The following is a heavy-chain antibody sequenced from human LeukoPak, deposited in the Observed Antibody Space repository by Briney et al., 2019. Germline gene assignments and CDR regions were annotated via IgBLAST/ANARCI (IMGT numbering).Heavy chain of an antibody. J-gene: IGHJ2*01. Sequence: SETLSLTCTVSGGSISSYYWNWIRQPAGKGLEWIGYIHYTGGTNYNPSLRSRVTISLDTSKNQFSLMLTSVAAADTALYYCARVSGYGGYADRYFDLWGRGTLVTVSS. D-gene: IGHD5-12*01. CDR3: ARVSGYGGYADRYFDL. V-gene: IGHV4-59*01. CDR2: IHYTGGT. CDR1: GGSISSYY.